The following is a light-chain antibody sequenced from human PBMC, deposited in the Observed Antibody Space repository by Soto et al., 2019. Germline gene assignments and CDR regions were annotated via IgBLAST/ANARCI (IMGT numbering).Light chain of an antibody. CDR1: QDISNY. Sequence: DIQMTQSPSSLSASVGDRVTITCQASQDISNYVNWYQQKPGKAPKILIYDASVLEAGVPSRFSGGGSGTHVTLTISSLQAEDVATYYCQQFDNLPLTFGGGNKVQIK. V-gene: IGKV1-33*01. CDR2: DAS. CDR3: QQFDNLPLT. J-gene: IGKJ4*01.